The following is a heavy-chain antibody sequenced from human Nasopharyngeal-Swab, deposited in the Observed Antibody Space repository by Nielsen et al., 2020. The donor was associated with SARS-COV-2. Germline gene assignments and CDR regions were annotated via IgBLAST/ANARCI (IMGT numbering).Heavy chain of an antibody. J-gene: IGHJ6*03. V-gene: IGHV4-30-4*01. D-gene: IGHD6-13*01. Sequence: WIRQPPGKGLEGIGYIYYSGSTYYNPSLKSRVTISVDTSKNQFSLKLSSVTAADTAVYYWAREGSSSYSTRDYYYYYMDVWGKGTTVTVSS. CDR2: IYYSGST. CDR3: AREGSSSYSTRDYYYYYMDV.